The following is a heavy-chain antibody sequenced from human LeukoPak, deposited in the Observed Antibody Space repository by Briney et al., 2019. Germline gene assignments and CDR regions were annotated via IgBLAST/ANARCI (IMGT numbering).Heavy chain of an antibody. D-gene: IGHD3-22*01. CDR1: GNTFSSYG. Sequence: GGSLRLSSAASGNTFSSYGMHWVRQAPGKGLEWVAVIWYDGSNKYYADSVKGRFTISRDNSKNTLYLQMNSLRAEDTAVYYCAKEVGYDSSGYLSYWGQGTLVTVSS. J-gene: IGHJ4*02. CDR2: IWYDGSNK. V-gene: IGHV3-33*06. CDR3: AKEVGYDSSGYLSY.